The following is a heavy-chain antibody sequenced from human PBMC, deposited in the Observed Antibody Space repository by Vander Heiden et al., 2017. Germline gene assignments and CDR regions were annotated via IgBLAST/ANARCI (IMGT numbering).Heavy chain of an antibody. D-gene: IGHD2-15*01. CDR3: AKSVVGIGGRGAFDI. CDR2: ISYDGSNK. Sequence: QVQLVESGGGVVQPGRSLRLPCAASGFTFSSYGMHWVRQAPGKGLEWVAVISYDGSNKYYADSVKGRFTISRDNSKNTLYLQMNSLRAEDTAVYYCAKSVVGIGGRGAFDIWGQGTMVTVSS. CDR1: GFTFSSYG. J-gene: IGHJ3*02. V-gene: IGHV3-30*18.